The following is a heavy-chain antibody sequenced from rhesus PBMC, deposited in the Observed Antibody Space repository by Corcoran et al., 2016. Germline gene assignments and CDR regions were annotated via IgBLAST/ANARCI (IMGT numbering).Heavy chain of an antibody. CDR3: ATVYYDSGYRY. CDR1: GYTFTDYD. Sequence: EVQLVQSGAEVKTPGASVKIPCKASGYTFTDYDLHWVRQAPGQGLEWMGRVDPEDGEAIHAQKFQDRVTITADTSTDTAYMELSSLRSEDTAVYYCATVYYDSGYRYWGQGVLVTVSS. V-gene: IGHV1-111*02. J-gene: IGHJ4*01. D-gene: IGHD3-28*01. CDR2: VDPEDGEA.